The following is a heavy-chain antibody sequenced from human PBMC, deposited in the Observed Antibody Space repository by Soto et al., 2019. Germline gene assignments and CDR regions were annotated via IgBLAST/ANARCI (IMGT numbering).Heavy chain of an antibody. V-gene: IGHV4-59*01. D-gene: IGHD6-19*01. CDR3: ASAGYSSGPLWF. J-gene: IGHJ4*02. CDR1: GGSFSDYY. Sequence: SETLSLTCTVSGGSFSDYYWNWIRQPPGKGLEWIGSIFYSGSPAYNPSLKSRVTISVDTSKNHVSLRLSSVTAADTAMYYCASAGYSSGPLWFWGQGILVTVSS. CDR2: IFYSGSP.